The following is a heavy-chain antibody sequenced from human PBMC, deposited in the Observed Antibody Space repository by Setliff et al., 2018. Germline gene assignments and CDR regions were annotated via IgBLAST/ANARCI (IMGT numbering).Heavy chain of an antibody. J-gene: IGHJ6*03. V-gene: IGHV3-74*01. Sequence: GGSLRLSCAASGFTFSSYWMHWVRQAPGKGLVWVSRLNEDGSTTTYADSVKGRFTISRDNAKNTLYLQMTSLRAEDTAAYFCARVSQAAGKRSVWSYFFYYMDVWGEGTTVTVSS. CDR3: ARVSQAAGKRSVWSYFFYYMDV. D-gene: IGHD6-19*01. CDR2: LNEDGSTT. CDR1: GFTFSSYW.